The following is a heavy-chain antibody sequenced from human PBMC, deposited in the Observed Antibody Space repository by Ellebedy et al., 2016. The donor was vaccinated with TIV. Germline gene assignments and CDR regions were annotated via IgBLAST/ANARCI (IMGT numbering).Heavy chain of an antibody. J-gene: IGHJ3*02. V-gene: IGHV4-61*10. Sequence: SETLSLXXTVSGGSINSDSYNWNWIRQPAGKGLEWIGRFDVSGSAKYNPSLKSRVTMSVDTSKNQFSPQLRSVTAADTAVYYCARGFDSSNPFDIWGQGTLVTVSS. D-gene: IGHD6-13*01. CDR3: ARGFDSSNPFDI. CDR1: GGSINSDSYN. CDR2: FDVSGSA.